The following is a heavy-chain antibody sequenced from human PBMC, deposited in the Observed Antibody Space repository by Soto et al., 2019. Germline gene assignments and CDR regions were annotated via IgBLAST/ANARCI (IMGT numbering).Heavy chain of an antibody. D-gene: IGHD3-3*01. CDR2: ISAYNGNT. Sequence: ASVKVSCKASGYTFTSYGSSWVRQAPGQGLEWMGWISAYNGNTNYAQKLQGRVTMTTDTSTSTAYMELRSLRSDDTAVYYCARATIFGVVSPSPYFDYWGQGTLVTVSS. V-gene: IGHV1-18*01. J-gene: IGHJ4*02. CDR3: ARATIFGVVSPSPYFDY. CDR1: GYTFTSYG.